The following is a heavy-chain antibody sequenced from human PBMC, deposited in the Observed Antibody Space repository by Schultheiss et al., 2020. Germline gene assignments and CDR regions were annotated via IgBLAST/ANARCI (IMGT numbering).Heavy chain of an antibody. Sequence: GGSLRLSCAASGFTFSTYSMNWVRQAPGKGLEWVSGISWNSGSIGYADSVKGRFTISRDNAKNSLYLQMNSLRAEDTALYYCAKDIGPGAAAGLNWFDPWGQGNRGNGSS. CDR2: ISWNSGSI. D-gene: IGHD6-13*01. V-gene: IGHV3-9*01. J-gene: IGHJ5*02. CDR1: GFTFSTYS. CDR3: AKDIGPGAAAGLNWFDP.